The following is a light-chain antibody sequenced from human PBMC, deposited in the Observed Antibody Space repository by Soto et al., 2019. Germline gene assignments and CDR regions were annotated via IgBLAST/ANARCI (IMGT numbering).Light chain of an antibody. Sequence: QSVLTQPPSVSAAPGQKVTISCSGSSSNIGGNSVSWYQQLPGTAPKLLIYDDNKRPSGIPDRFSGSKSGTSATLGITGFQTGDEADYYCQSFDTSLGGYVFGTGTKVTVL. J-gene: IGLJ1*01. CDR3: QSFDTSLGGYV. CDR2: DDN. V-gene: IGLV1-51*01. CDR1: SSNIGGNS.